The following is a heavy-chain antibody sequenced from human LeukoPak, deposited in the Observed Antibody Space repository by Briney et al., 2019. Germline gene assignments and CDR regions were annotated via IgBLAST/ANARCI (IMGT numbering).Heavy chain of an antibody. CDR3: AREGDRGPKNPYYYYYYMDV. V-gene: IGHV1-46*01. Sequence: GASVKVSCKASGYTFTSYYMHWVRPAPGQGLEWMGIINPSGGSTSYAQKFQGRVTMTRDMSTSTVYMELSSLRSEDTAVYYCAREGDRGPKNPYYYYYYMDVWGKGTTVTVSS. CDR1: GYTFTSYY. J-gene: IGHJ6*03. D-gene: IGHD3-16*02. CDR2: INPSGGST.